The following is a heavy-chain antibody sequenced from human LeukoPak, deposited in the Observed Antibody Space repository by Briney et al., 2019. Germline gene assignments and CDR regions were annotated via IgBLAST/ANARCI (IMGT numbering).Heavy chain of an antibody. D-gene: IGHD2-2*01. CDR3: ARVQPLGYCSSTSCGAPFDP. V-gene: IGHV1-18*01. CDR1: GYTFTSYG. Sequence: ASVKVSCKASGYTFTSYGISWVRQAPGQGLEWMGWISAYNGNTNYAQKLQGRVTMTTDTSTSTAYMELRSLRSDDTAVYYCARVQPLGYCSSTSCGAPFDPWGQGTLVTVSS. J-gene: IGHJ5*02. CDR2: ISAYNGNT.